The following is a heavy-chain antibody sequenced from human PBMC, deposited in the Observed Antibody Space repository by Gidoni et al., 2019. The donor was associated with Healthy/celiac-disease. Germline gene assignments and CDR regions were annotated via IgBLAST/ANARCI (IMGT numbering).Heavy chain of an antibody. CDR2: IRSKAYGGTT. V-gene: IGHV3-49*03. CDR1: GFTFGDYA. J-gene: IGHJ3*02. Sequence: EVQLVESGGGLVQPGRSLRLSCTASGFTFGDYAMSWFRQAPGKGLEWVGFIRSKAYGGTTEYAASVKGRFTISRDDSKSIAYLQMNSLKTEDTAVYYCTRKPRSGSTEGAFDIWGQGTMVTVSS. CDR3: TRKPRSGSTEGAFDI. D-gene: IGHD1-26*01.